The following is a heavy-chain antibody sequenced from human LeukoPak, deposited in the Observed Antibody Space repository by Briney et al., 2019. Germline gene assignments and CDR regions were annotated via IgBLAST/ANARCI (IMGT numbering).Heavy chain of an antibody. CDR2: IFIGGST. Sequence: GGSLRLSWAVSGFTVSSNCISWVRQAPGKWREWGSVIFIGGSTYYADSVKDRFTISRDASKNTVYLQMNRLRGEDTYVYFCARGGESSGYYYADYWGQGTLVTVSS. D-gene: IGHD3-22*01. J-gene: IGHJ4*02. V-gene: IGHV3-66*01. CDR1: GFTVSSNC. CDR3: ARGGESSGYYYADY.